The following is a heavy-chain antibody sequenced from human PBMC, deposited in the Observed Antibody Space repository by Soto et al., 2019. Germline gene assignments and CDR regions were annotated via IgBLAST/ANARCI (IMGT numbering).Heavy chain of an antibody. D-gene: IGHD2-2*01. J-gene: IGHJ6*02. CDR1: GYTFTSYD. Sequence: ASVKVSCKASGYTFTSYDINLVRQATEQGLEWMGWMNPNSGNTGYAQKFQGRVTMTRNTSISTAYMELSSLRSEDTAVYYCARMYCISTSCFYGMDVWGQGTTVTVSS. V-gene: IGHV1-8*01. CDR2: MNPNSGNT. CDR3: ARMYCISTSCFYGMDV.